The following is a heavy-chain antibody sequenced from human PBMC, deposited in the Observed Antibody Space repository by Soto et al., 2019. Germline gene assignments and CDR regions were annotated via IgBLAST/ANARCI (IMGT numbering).Heavy chain of an antibody. CDR3: ARDSPDSFPPNKYFQH. CDR2: IIPILGIA. J-gene: IGHJ1*01. V-gene: IGHV1-69*08. D-gene: IGHD3-22*01. Sequence: QVQLVQSGAEVKKPGSSVKVSCKASGGTFSSYTISWVRQAPGQGLEWMGRIIPILGIANYAQKFQGRVTITADKSTSTAYMELSSLRSEDTAVYYCARDSPDSFPPNKYFQHWGQGTLVTVSS. CDR1: GGTFSSYT.